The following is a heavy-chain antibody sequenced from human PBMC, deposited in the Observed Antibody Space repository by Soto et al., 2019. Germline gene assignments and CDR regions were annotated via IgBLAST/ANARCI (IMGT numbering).Heavy chain of an antibody. CDR2: IIPIFGTA. J-gene: IGHJ6*02. Sequence: SVKVSCKASGGTFSSYAISWVRQAPGQGLEWMGGIIPIFGTANYAQKFQGRVTITADESTSTAYMELSSLRSEDTAVYYCVRAAAGTSEIASDYYYYYGMDVWGQGTTVTVSS. V-gene: IGHV1-69*13. D-gene: IGHD6-13*01. CDR1: GGTFSSYA. CDR3: VRAAAGTSEIASDYYYYYGMDV.